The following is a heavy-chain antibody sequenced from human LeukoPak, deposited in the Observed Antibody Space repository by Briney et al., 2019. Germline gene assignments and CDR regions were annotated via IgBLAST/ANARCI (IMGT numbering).Heavy chain of an antibody. D-gene: IGHD3-22*01. CDR1: GYSFGNYW. V-gene: IGHV5-51*01. Sequence: ESLKISCRGSGYSFGNYWIAWVRQMPGKGLAGVGIVYPGDSSTKYSPSFQGQVTISVDRSINTAYLQWSSLTASDTAMYYCARLTDYYDSSGYYRNYNWFDPWGQGTLVTVSS. J-gene: IGHJ5*02. CDR3: ARLTDYYDSSGYYRNYNWFDP. CDR2: VYPGDSST.